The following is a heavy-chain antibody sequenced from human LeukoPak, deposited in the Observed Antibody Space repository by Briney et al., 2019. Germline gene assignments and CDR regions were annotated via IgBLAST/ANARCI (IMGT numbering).Heavy chain of an antibody. Sequence: PSETLSLTCAVSGGSISSGGYSWSWIPQPPGKGLEWIGYIYHSGSTYYNPSLKSRVTISVDRSKNQFSLKLSSVTAADTAVYYCARVRSVDDSSGTALDCWGQGTLVTVSS. CDR1: GGSISSGGYS. CDR3: ARVRSVDDSSGTALDC. V-gene: IGHV4-30-2*01. D-gene: IGHD3-22*01. J-gene: IGHJ4*02. CDR2: IYHSGST.